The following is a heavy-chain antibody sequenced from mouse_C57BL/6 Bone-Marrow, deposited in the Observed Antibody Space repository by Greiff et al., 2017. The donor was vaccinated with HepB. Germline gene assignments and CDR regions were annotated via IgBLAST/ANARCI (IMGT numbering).Heavy chain of an antibody. Sequence: VQLQQSGAELARPGASVKLSCKASGYTFTSYGISWVKQRTGQGLEWIGEIYPRSGNTYYNEKFKGKATLTADKSSSTAYMELRSLTSEDSAVYFCASAPAITTVVDPFAYWGQGTLVTVSA. J-gene: IGHJ3*01. V-gene: IGHV1-81*01. CDR2: IYPRSGNT. D-gene: IGHD1-1*01. CDR1: GYTFTSYG. CDR3: ASAPAITTVVDPFAY.